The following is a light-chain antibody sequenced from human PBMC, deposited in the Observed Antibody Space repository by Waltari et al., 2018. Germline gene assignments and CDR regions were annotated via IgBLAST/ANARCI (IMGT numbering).Light chain of an antibody. CDR3: QHYLRLPVT. J-gene: IGKJ1*01. CDR1: KSVSRA. Sequence: EIVFTQSPRTPSLSLREKATLSCTASKSVSRALAWYQQKPGQAPRLLIYGASTRATGIPDRFSGSGSGTDFSLTISRLEPDDFAVYYCQHYLRLPVTFGQGTKVEI. CDR2: GAS. V-gene: IGKV3-20*01.